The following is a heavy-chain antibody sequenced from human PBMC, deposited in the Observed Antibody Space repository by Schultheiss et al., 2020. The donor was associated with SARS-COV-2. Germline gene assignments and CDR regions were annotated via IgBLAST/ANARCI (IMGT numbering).Heavy chain of an antibody. CDR1: GFTFSSYD. CDR3: ANRLGIWYFDL. V-gene: IGHV3-13*01. Sequence: GESLKISCAASGFTFSSYDMHWVRQATGKGLEWVSAIGTAGDTYYPGSVKGRFTISRENAKNSLYLQMNSLRAGDTAVYYCANRLGIWYFDLWGRGTLVTVSS. J-gene: IGHJ2*01. CDR2: IGTAGDT. D-gene: IGHD7-27*01.